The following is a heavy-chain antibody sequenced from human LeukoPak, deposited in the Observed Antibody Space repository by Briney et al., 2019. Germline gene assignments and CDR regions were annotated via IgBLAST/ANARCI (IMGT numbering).Heavy chain of an antibody. V-gene: IGHV3-30-3*01. Sequence: GGSLRLSCAASGFTFSSYAMHWVRQAPGKGLEWVAVISYDGSNKYYADSVKGRFTISRDNSKSTLYLQMNNLRAEDTAVYYCAREYSGYGIDYWGQGTLVTVSS. CDR2: ISYDGSNK. CDR3: AREYSGYGIDY. J-gene: IGHJ4*02. D-gene: IGHD5-12*01. CDR1: GFTFSSYA.